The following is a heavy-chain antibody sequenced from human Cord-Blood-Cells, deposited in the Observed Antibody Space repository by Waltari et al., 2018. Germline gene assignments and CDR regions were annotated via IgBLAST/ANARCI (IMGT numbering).Heavy chain of an antibody. Sequence: VKLVQSGAEVKKTGASVTVSWKASGYTFTSSGLSWLRQAPGQGLEWMGWISAYNGNTNYAQKLQGRVTMTTDTSTSTAYMELRSLRSDDTAVYYCARDGRLGRYGMDVWGQGTTVTVSS. V-gene: IGHV1-18*01. CDR1: GYTFTSSG. J-gene: IGHJ6*02. CDR3: ARDGRLGRYGMDV. CDR2: ISAYNGNT.